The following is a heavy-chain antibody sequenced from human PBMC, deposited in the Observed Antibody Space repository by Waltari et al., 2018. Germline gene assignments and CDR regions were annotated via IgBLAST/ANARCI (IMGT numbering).Heavy chain of an antibody. CDR3: ARVGGGVYSSSSSHAFDI. CDR2: MNPNSGNT. J-gene: IGHJ3*02. V-gene: IGHV1-8*03. D-gene: IGHD6-6*01. CDR1: GYTFTSYD. Sequence: QVQLVQSGAEVKKPGASVKVSCKASGYTFTSYDINWVRQATGQGLEWMGWMNPNSGNTGYAQKFQGRVTITRNTSISTAYMELSSLRSEDTAVYYCARVGGGVYSSSSSHAFDIWGQGTMVTVSS.